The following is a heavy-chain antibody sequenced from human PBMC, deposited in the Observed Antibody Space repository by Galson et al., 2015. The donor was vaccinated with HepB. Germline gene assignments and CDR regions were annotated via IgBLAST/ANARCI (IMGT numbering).Heavy chain of an antibody. V-gene: IGHV3-33*01. CDR3: ARDPVVVAATGDYFDY. CDR1: GFTFSSYG. J-gene: IGHJ4*02. D-gene: IGHD2-15*01. Sequence: SLRLSCAASGFTFSSYGMHWVRQAPGKGLEWVAVIWYDGSNKYYADSVKGRFTISRDNSKNTLYLQMNSLRAEDTAVYYCARDPVVVAATGDYFDYWGQGTLVTVSS. CDR2: IWYDGSNK.